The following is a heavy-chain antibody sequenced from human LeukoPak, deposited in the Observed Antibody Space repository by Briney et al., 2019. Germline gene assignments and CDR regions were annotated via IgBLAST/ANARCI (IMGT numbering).Heavy chain of an antibody. CDR2: IYYSGDT. CDR3: AVYGSGSQPEDFDI. CDR1: GGSVSNHY. Sequence: SETLSLTCTVSGGSVSNHYWHWIRQPPGKGLEWIGYIYYSGDTNYNPSLKSRVSISVDTSKNQFSLKLSSVTAADTAVYYCAVYGSGSQPEDFDIWGQGTMVTVSS. J-gene: IGHJ3*02. V-gene: IGHV4-59*02. D-gene: IGHD3-10*01.